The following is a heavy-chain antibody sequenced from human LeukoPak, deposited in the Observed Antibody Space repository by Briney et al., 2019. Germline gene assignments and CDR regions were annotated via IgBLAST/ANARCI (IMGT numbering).Heavy chain of an antibody. V-gene: IGHV5-51*07. D-gene: IGHD2-21*02. Sequence: GESLKISCKGSGSRFTSYWIGWVHQLPGKGLEWMGIIYPGDSDTRYSPSFQGQVTISADKSISTAYLQWSSLKASDTAMYYCARFNGVTAGWYFDLWGRGTLVTVSS. CDR3: ARFNGVTAGWYFDL. J-gene: IGHJ2*01. CDR1: GSRFTSYW. CDR2: IYPGDSDT.